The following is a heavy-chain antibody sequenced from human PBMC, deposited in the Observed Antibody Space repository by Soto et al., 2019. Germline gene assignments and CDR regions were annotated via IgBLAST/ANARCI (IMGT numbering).Heavy chain of an antibody. CDR1: GFTFSSYW. Sequence: GGSLRLSCAASGFTFSSYWMSWVRQAPGKGLEWVAIIKQDGSDKYYVDSVKGRFTISRDNAKNSLYLQMNSLRAEDTAVYYCARERGSSYDFWSGYFPFWGQGTLVTVSS. CDR2: IKQDGSDK. CDR3: ARERGSSYDFWSGYFPF. D-gene: IGHD3-3*01. J-gene: IGHJ4*02. V-gene: IGHV3-7*01.